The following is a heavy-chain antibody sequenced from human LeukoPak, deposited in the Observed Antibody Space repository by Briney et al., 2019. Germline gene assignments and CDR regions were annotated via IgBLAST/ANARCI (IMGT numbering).Heavy chain of an antibody. CDR2: IYYSGST. CDR1: GGSISSYY. J-gene: IGHJ6*02. Sequence: SETLSLTCTVSGGSISSYYWSWIRQPPGKGLEWIGYIYYSGSTNYNPSLKSRVTISVDTSKNQFSLKLSSVTAADTAVYYCARANYGMDVWGQGTTVTVSS. CDR3: ARANYGMDV. V-gene: IGHV4-59*01.